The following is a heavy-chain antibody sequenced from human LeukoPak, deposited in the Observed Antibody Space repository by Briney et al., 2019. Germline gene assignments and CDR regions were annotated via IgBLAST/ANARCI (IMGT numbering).Heavy chain of an antibody. CDR3: ARVRTGYYYYMDV. CDR1: GGSISSSNW. CDR2: IYHSGST. V-gene: IGHV4-4*02. Sequence: SETLSLTCTVSGGSISSSNWWSWVRQPPGKGLEWIGEIYHSGSTNYNPSLKSRVTISVDKSKNQFSLKLSSVTAADTAVYYCARVRTGYYYYMDVWGKGTTVTVSS. J-gene: IGHJ6*03. D-gene: IGHD3/OR15-3a*01.